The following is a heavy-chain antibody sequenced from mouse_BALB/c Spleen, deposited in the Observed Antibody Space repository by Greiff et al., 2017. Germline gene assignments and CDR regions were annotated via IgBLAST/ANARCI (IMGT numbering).Heavy chain of an antibody. CDR2: ISSGGSYT. CDR1: GFTFSSYG. Sequence: EVMLVESGGDLVKPGGSLKLSCAASGFTFSSYGMSWVRQTPDKRLEWVATISSGGSYTYYPDSVKGRFTISRDNAKNTLYLQMSSLKSEDTAMYYCYAMDYWGQGTSVTVSS. J-gene: IGHJ4*01. CDR3: YAMDY. V-gene: IGHV5-6*01.